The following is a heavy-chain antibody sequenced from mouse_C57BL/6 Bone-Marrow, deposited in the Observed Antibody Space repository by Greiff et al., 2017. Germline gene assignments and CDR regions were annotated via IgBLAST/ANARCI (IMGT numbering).Heavy chain of an antibody. D-gene: IGHD2-3*01. CDR1: GFNIKDDY. CDR3: TTWDGYGYFDV. J-gene: IGHJ1*03. Sequence: VQLKQSGAELVRPGASVKLSCTASGFNIKDDYMHWVKQRPEQGLEWIGWIDPENGDTESASKFQGKATITADTSSNTAYLQLSSLTSEDTAVYYCTTWDGYGYFDVWGTGTTVTVSS. CDR2: IDPENGDT. V-gene: IGHV14-4*01.